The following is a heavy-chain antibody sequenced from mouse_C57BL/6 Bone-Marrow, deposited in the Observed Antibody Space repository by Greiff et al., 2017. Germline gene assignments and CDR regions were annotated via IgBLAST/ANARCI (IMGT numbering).Heavy chain of an antibody. CDR2: IDPSDSYT. J-gene: IGHJ2*01. CDR3: ARGYGSSPYDFDY. Sequence: QVQLQQPGAELVKPGASVKLSCKASGYTFTSYWLQWVKQRPGQGLEWIGEIDPSDSYTNYNQKFKGKATLTVDTSSSTAYMQISSLTSEDSAVYYCARGYGSSPYDFDYWGQGTTLTVSS. D-gene: IGHD1-1*01. CDR1: GYTFTSYW. V-gene: IGHV1-50*01.